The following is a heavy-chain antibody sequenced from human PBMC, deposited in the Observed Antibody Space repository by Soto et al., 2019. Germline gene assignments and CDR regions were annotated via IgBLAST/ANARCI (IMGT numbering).Heavy chain of an antibody. J-gene: IGHJ6*02. CDR3: ARSPLVLEWFYYYYGMDV. D-gene: IGHD3-3*01. Sequence: ASVKVSCKASGYTFTGYYMHWVRQAPGQGLEWMGWINPNSGGTNYAQKFQGWVTMTRDTSISTAYMELSRLRSDDTAVYYCARSPLVLEWFYYYYGMDVWGQGTTVTAP. V-gene: IGHV1-2*04. CDR2: INPNSGGT. CDR1: GYTFTGYY.